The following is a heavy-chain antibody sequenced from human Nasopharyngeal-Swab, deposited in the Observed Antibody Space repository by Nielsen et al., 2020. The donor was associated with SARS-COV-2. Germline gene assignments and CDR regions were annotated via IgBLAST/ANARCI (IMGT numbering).Heavy chain of an antibody. V-gene: IGHV1-24*01. J-gene: IGHJ4*02. Sequence: WVGQAPGQGLEWMGGFDPEDGETIYAQKFQGRVTMTEDTSTDTAYMELSSLRSEDTAVYYCATIFYSSSIYFDYWGQGTLVTVSS. CDR3: ATIFYSSSIYFDY. D-gene: IGHD6-6*01. CDR2: FDPEDGET.